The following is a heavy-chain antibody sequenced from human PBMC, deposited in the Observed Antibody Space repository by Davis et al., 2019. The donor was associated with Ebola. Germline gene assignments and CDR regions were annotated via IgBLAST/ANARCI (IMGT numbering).Heavy chain of an antibody. CDR3: ARDGAYYYDSSGYEYYYYYYGMDV. Sequence: PGGSLRLSCAASGFTFSSYAMSWVRQAPGKGLEWVSATSGSGGSTYYADSVKGRFTISRDNSKNTLYLQMSSLRIEDTAVYYCARDGAYYYDSSGYEYYYYYYGMDVWSQGTTVTVSS. CDR1: GFTFSSYA. V-gene: IGHV3-23*01. CDR2: TSGSGGST. J-gene: IGHJ6*02. D-gene: IGHD3-22*01.